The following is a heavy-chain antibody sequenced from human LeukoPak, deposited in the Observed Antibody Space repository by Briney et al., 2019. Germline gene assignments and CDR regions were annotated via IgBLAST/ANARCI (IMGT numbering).Heavy chain of an antibody. CDR3: AREEYSTSFDY. CDR2: INPSVGGI. CDR1: GYTFTSYY. D-gene: IGHD6-6*01. J-gene: IGHJ4*02. V-gene: IGHV1-46*01. Sequence: ASVKVSCKASGYTFTSYYMNWVRQAPGQGLEWMGIINPSVGGISYAQKFQGRVTMTSDTSTSTVYMDLSSLRVEDTAVYYCAREEYSTSFDYWGQGTLVTVSP.